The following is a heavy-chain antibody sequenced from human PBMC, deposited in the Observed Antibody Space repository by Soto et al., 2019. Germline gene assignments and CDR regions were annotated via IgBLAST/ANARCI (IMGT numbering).Heavy chain of an antibody. CDR1: GDPIGSGDFY. CDR3: ARHLSGDYPNSNWFDP. CDR2: IHHSGTT. Sequence: QVLLQESGPGLVKASQTLSLDCSVSGDPIGSGDFYWTWIRQTPERGLEWIGHIHHSGTTSYNPSLGNRISISMDTSRNQFSLNLTSVTAADTAVYFCARHLSGDYPNSNWFDPWGQGTLVTVSS. J-gene: IGHJ5*02. D-gene: IGHD4-17*01. V-gene: IGHV4-30-4*01.